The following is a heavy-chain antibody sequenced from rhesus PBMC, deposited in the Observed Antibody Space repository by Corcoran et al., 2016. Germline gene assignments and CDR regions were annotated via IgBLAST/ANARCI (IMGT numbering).Heavy chain of an antibody. V-gene: IGHV4-65*01. CDR3: ARAYEDDYGYYYTGTFDY. Sequence: QVQLQESGPGLVKPSETLSLTCAVSGGSVSSSNWWSWIRQPPGKGLEWIGYISGISGSTYDNPSLKSRVTISTGTSKNQFSLKLSSVTAADTAVYYCARAYEDDYGYYYTGTFDYWGQGVLVTVSS. CDR2: ISGISGST. J-gene: IGHJ4*01. CDR1: GGSVSSSNW. D-gene: IGHD3-9*01.